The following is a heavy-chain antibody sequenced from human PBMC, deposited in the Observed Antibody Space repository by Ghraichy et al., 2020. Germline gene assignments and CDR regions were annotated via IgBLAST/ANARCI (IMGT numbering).Heavy chain of an antibody. CDR3: ARGYCSGGSCYLSRPYYYYGRDV. CDR1: GYTFTSYY. Sequence: ASVKVSCKASGYTFTSYYMHWVRQAPGQGLEWMGIINPSGGSTSYAQKFQGRVTMTRDTSTSTVYMELSSLRSEDTAVYYCARGYCSGGSCYLSRPYYYYGRDVGGQGTTVTVSS. D-gene: IGHD2-15*01. V-gene: IGHV1-46*03. CDR2: INPSGGST. J-gene: IGHJ6*02.